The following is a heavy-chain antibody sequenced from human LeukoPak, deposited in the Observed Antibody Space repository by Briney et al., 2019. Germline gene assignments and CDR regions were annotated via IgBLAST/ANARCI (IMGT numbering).Heavy chain of an antibody. J-gene: IGHJ1*01. CDR3: AGLGVMVLVYQSES. D-gene: IGHD2-8*01. CDR1: GGSISSNNYF. Sequence: KPSETLSLTCTVSGGSISSNNYFWGWIRQPPGKGLEWIGHIHYSGSTYYNPSLKSRVTISIDTSNNQFSLKLNSVTAADSAVYYCAGLGVMVLVYQSESWGQGTPVTVSS. V-gene: IGHV4-39*07. CDR2: IHYSGST.